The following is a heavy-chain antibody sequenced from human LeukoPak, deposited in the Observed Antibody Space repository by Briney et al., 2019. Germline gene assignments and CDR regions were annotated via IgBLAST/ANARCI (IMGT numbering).Heavy chain of an antibody. CDR2: IYSKTDGGTT. Sequence: GGSLRLSCAASGFTVSNAWMSWVRQAPGKGLEWVGRIYSKTDGGTTDYAAPVKRRFTMSRDDSKTTLYLQMNSLKSEDTAVYYCCTDGGSHWGQGTLVTVSS. V-gene: IGHV3-15*01. J-gene: IGHJ4*02. CDR3: CTDGGSH. CDR1: GFTVSNAW. D-gene: IGHD2-15*01.